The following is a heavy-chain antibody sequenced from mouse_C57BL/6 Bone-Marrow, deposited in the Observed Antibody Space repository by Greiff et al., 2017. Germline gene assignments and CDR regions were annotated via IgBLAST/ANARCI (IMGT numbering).Heavy chain of an antibody. CDR3: ARFPPLYYGSSYIYAMDY. CDR2: ISPYNGVS. J-gene: IGHJ4*01. CDR1: GYSFTGYY. V-gene: IGHV1-31*01. Sequence: VQLKQSGPELVKPGASVKISCKASGYSFTGYYMHWVKQSHGNILDWIGYISPYNGVSSYNQKFKGKATLTVDTSSSTAYMELRSLTSGDSAVYYCARFPPLYYGSSYIYAMDYWGKGTSGTVSS. D-gene: IGHD1-1*01.